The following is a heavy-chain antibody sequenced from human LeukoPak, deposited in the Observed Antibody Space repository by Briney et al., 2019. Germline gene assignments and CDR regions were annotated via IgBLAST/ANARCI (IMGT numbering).Heavy chain of an antibody. V-gene: IGHV3-30-3*01. CDR1: GFTSSSYA. CDR3: ARDMKMATITGRNPIDY. J-gene: IGHJ4*02. CDR2: ISYDGSNK. Sequence: PGGSLRLSCAASGFTSSSYAMHWVRQAPGKGLEWVAVISYDGSNKYYADSVKGRLTISRDNSKNTLYLQMNSLRAEDTAVYYCARDMKMATITGRNPIDYWGQGTLVTVSS. D-gene: IGHD5-24*01.